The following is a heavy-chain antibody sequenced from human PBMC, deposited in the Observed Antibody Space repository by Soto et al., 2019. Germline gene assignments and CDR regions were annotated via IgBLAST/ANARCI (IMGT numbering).Heavy chain of an antibody. CDR1: GGTFSSYT. D-gene: IGHD3-10*01. Sequence: SVKVSCKASGGTFSSYTISWVRQSPGQGLEWMGRIIPILGIANYAQKFQGRVTITADKSTSTAYMELSSLRSEDTAVYYCARSLYYYGTGGKNYYYMDVWGKGTTVTVSS. CDR2: IIPILGIA. CDR3: ARSLYYYGTGGKNYYYMDV. V-gene: IGHV1-69*02. J-gene: IGHJ6*03.